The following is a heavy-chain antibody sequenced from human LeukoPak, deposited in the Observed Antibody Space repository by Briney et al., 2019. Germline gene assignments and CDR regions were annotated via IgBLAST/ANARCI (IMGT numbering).Heavy chain of an antibody. CDR2: IYHSGST. V-gene: IGHV4-38-2*02. CDR3: ARDARDTAMAENGGMDYYYYYMDV. Sequence: SETLSLTCAVSGYSISSGYYWGWIRQPPGKGLEWIGSIYHSGSTYYNPSLKSRVTISVDTSKNQFSLKLSSVTAADTAVYYCARDARDTAMAENGGMDYYYYYMDVWGKGTTVTVSS. CDR1: GYSISSGYY. J-gene: IGHJ6*03. D-gene: IGHD5-18*01.